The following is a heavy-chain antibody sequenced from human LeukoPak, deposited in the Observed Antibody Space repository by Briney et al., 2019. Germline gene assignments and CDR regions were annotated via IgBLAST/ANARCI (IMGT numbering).Heavy chain of an antibody. V-gene: IGHV4-4*07. Sequence: SETLSLTCTVSGGSTSSYYWSWIRQPAGKGLEWIGRIYTSGSTNYNPSLKSRVTMSVDTSKNQFSLKLSSVTAADTAVYYCAGGAYSSSWYGAFDIWGQGTMVTVSS. CDR1: GGSTSSYY. CDR2: IYTSGST. CDR3: AGGAYSSSWYGAFDI. J-gene: IGHJ3*02. D-gene: IGHD6-13*01.